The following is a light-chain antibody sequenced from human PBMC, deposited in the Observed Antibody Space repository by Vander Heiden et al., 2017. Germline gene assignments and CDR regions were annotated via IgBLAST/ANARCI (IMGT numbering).Light chain of an antibody. V-gene: IGKV1-39*01. CDR2: AAS. CDR1: QSISSY. CDR3: QQSYSTPPLT. Sequence: DIHITQSPSSLSASVGDRVTITCRASQSISSYFNWYQQKPGKAPKLLIYAASSLQSGVPSRFSGSGSGTDFTLTISSLQPEDFATYYCQQSYSTPPLTFGGGTKVEIK. J-gene: IGKJ4*01.